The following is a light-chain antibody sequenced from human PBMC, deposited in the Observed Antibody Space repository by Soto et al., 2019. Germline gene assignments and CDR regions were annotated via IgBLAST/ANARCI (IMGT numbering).Light chain of an antibody. J-gene: IGLJ1*01. V-gene: IGLV1-40*01. CDR3: QSYDSSFYF. CDR2: GNS. CDR1: SSNIGAGYD. Sequence: QSVLTQPPSVSGAPGQRVTISCTGSSSNIGAGYDVHWYQQLPGTAPKLLIYGNSNRPSGVPDRFSGSKSGTSASLAITGLQAEDEADYYCQSYDSSFYFFGTGTKLTVL.